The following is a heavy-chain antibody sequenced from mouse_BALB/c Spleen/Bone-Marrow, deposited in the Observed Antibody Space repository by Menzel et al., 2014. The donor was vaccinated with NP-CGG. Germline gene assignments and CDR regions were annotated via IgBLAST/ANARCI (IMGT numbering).Heavy chain of an antibody. D-gene: IGHD2-4*01. Sequence: EVKLVESGGGLVQPGGSLKISCAASGFTFSSYGMSWVRQTPDKRLDLVATISSNGGSTYYPDSVKGRFTISRDNAKNTLYLQMSSLKSEDTAMYYCARDNYYDYDGFAYWGQGTLVTVSA. CDR1: GFTFSSYG. CDR2: ISSNGGST. J-gene: IGHJ3*01. V-gene: IGHV5-6-3*01. CDR3: ARDNYYDYDGFAY.